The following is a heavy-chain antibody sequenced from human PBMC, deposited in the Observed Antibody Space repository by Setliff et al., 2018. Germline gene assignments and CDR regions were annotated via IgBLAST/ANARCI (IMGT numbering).Heavy chain of an antibody. CDR2: IGAGGDYT. J-gene: IGHJ5*01. CDR1: GFTFSHFA. V-gene: IGHV3-23*01. Sequence: GGSLRLSCAASGFTFSHFAVTWVRQSPGRGLEWVASIGAGGDYTKYADSVRGRFTISRDNSKNTIYLQMNSLRAEDTAKYYCAKDPNGDFVGAFDSWGRGTLVTV. D-gene: IGHD2-21*02. CDR3: AKDPNGDFVGAFDS.